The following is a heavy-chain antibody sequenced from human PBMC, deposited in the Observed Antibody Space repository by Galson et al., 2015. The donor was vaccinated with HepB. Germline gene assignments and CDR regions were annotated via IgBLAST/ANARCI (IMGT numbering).Heavy chain of an antibody. V-gene: IGHV1-69*02. CDR3: AKDRVGGSDPGDSDFDY. Sequence: SVKVSCKASGGTFRSYTISWVRQAPGQGLEWMGRFIPFLNISTHAQKFQGRVTIAADTSTSTSYMELRSLRSEDTAVYYCAKDRVGGSDPGDSDFDYWGQGTLITVSS. CDR1: GGTFRSYT. D-gene: IGHD2-21*02. CDR2: FIPFLNIS. J-gene: IGHJ4*02.